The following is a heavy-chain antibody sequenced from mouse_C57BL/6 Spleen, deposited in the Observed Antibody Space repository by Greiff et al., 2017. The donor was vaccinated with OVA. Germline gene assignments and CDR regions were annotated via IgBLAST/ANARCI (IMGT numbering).Heavy chain of an antibody. V-gene: IGHV1-15*01. CDR1: GYTFTDYE. Sequence: VKLQESGAELVRPGASVTLSCKASGYTFTDYEMHWVKQTPVHGLEWIGAIDPETGGTAYNQKFKGKAILTADKSSSTAYMELRSLTSEDSAVYYCTRKGVITTVVATWYFDVWGTGTTVTVSS. CDR3: TRKGVITTVVATWYFDV. CDR2: IDPETGGT. D-gene: IGHD1-1*01. J-gene: IGHJ1*03.